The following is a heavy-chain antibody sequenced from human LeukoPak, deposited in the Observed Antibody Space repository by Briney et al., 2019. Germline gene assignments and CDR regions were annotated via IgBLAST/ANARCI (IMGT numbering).Heavy chain of an antibody. CDR1: GDSVSSNSAA. V-gene: IGHV6-1*01. CDR2: TYYRPKWYN. J-gene: IGHJ6*03. CDR3: ARGIFVAAAGIGEYGPDYYYYYMDV. Sequence: SQTLSLTCAISGDSVSSNSAAWNWIRQSPSRGLEWLGRTYYRPKWYNDYAVSVKSRITINPDTSKNQFSLQLNSVTPEDTAVYYCARGIFVAAAGIGEYGPDYYYYYMDVWGKGTTVTVSS. D-gene: IGHD6-13*01.